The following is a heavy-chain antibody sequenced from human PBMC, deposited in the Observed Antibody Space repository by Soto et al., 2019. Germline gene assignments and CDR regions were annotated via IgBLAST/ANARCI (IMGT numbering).Heavy chain of an antibody. CDR2: IYYSGGT. CDR1: GGSVSSGSYY. V-gene: IGHV4-61*01. CDR3: ARYGSDVDTAHDY. J-gene: IGHJ4*01. D-gene: IGHD5-18*01. Sequence: SETLSLTCTVSGGSVSSGSYYWSWIRQPPGKGLEWIGYIYYSGGTNYNPSLKSRVTISVDTSKNQFSLKLSSVTAADTAVYYCARYGSDVDTAHDYWGHETLVTVSS.